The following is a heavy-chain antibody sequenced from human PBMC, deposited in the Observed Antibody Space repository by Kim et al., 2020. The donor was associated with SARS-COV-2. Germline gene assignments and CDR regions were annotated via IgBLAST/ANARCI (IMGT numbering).Heavy chain of an antibody. CDR3: ARDAEYYETRGYLSTRLWF. D-gene: IGHD3-22*01. CDR1: GGTFTTYP. Sequence: SVKVSCKASGGTFTTYPINWLRQAPGQGLEWMGGIIPMFGKANYAQKFQGRVTITADESTTTAYMELSSLRSEDTAVYYCARDAEYYETRGYLSTRLWFWGQGTLVTVSS. CDR2: IIPMFGKA. J-gene: IGHJ4*02. V-gene: IGHV1-69*13.